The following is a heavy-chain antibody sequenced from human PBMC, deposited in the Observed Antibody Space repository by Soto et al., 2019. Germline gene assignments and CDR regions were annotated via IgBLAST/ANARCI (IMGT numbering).Heavy chain of an antibody. CDR1: GYGNTIYG. CDR2: ISAYNGNT. Sequence: KGAWKASGYGNTIYGSSWVRQAPGQGLEWMGWISAYNGNTNYAQKLQGRVTMTTDTSTSTAYMELRSLRSDDTAVYYCASGGYWGQATLGTVSS. CDR3: ASGGY. V-gene: IGHV1-18*01. J-gene: IGHJ4*02.